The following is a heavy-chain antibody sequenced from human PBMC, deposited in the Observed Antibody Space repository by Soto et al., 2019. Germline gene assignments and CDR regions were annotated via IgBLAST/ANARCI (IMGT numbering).Heavy chain of an antibody. V-gene: IGHV4-59*01. CDR2: IYYSGST. Sequence: PSETLSLTCTVSGGSISSYYWSWIRQPPGKGLEWIGYIYYSGSTNYNPSLKSRVTISVDTSKNQFSLKLSSVTAADTAVYYCARVDILTGYYHFDYWGQGTLVTVSS. CDR3: ARVDILTGYYHFDY. D-gene: IGHD3-9*01. J-gene: IGHJ4*02. CDR1: GGSISSYY.